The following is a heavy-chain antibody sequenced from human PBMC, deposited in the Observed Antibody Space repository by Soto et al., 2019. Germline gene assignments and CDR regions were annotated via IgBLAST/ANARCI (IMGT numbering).Heavy chain of an antibody. CDR1: GYTFTSYG. CDR3: ARNYYDFWSGQPDYYYYMDV. D-gene: IGHD3-3*01. Sequence: GASVKVSCKASGYTFTSYGISWVRQAPGQGLEWMGWISAYNGNTNYAQKLQGRVTMTTDTSTSTAYMELRSLRSDDTAVYYCARNYYDFWSGQPDYYYYMDVWGKGTTVTVSS. CDR2: ISAYNGNT. J-gene: IGHJ6*03. V-gene: IGHV1-18*01.